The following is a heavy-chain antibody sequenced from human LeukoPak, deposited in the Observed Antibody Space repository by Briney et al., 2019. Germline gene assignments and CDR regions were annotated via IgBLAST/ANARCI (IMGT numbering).Heavy chain of an antibody. J-gene: IGHJ4*02. V-gene: IGHV3-15*01. CDR3: TTWAGEWLLYPFVDY. CDR2: IKSKTDGGTT. Sequence: PGGSLRLSCAASGFTFSSYWMSWVRQAPGKGLEWVGRIKSKTDGGTTDYAAPVKGRFTISRDDSKNTLYLQMNSLKTEDTAVYYCTTWAGEWLLYPFVDYWGQGTLVTVSS. D-gene: IGHD3-3*01. CDR1: GFTFSSYW.